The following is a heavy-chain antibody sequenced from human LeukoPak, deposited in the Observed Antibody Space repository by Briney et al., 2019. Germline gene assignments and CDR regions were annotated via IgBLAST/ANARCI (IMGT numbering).Heavy chain of an antibody. CDR1: GYTFTSFD. Sequence: ASVKVSCKASGYTFTSFDINWVRQATGQGLEWMGWMNYNSGNTGYAQKFQGRVIMTRNISISTAYMELSSLRSEDSAVYYCARVKYNLNDIFENWFDPWGQGTLVTVSS. CDR3: ARVKYNLNDIFENWFDP. V-gene: IGHV1-8*01. J-gene: IGHJ5*02. CDR2: MNYNSGNT. D-gene: IGHD1-1*01.